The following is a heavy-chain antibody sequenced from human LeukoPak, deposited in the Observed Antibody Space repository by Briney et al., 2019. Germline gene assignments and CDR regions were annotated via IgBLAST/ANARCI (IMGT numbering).Heavy chain of an antibody. CDR3: ARHAARDYDILTGYRKYYFDY. V-gene: IGHV4-34*01. Sequence: SETLSLTCAVYGGSFSGYYWSWIRQPPGKGLEWIGEINHSGSTNYNPSLKSRVTISVDTSKNQFSLKLSSVTAADTAVYYCARHAARDYDILTGYRKYYFDYWGQGTLVTVSS. D-gene: IGHD3-9*01. CDR2: INHSGST. J-gene: IGHJ4*02. CDR1: GGSFSGYY.